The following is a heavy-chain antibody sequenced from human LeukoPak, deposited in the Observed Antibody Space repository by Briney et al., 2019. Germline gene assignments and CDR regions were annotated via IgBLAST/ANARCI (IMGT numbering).Heavy chain of an antibody. CDR3: ARATYSGSHYFDY. V-gene: IGHV1-2*02. Sequence: ASVKVSCKASGYTFTGYYMHWVRQAPGQGLEWMGWINPNSGGTNYAQRLQGRVTMTRDTSISTAYMELSGLRSDDTAVYYCARATYSGSHYFDYWGQGTLVTVSS. D-gene: IGHD6-6*01. J-gene: IGHJ4*02. CDR2: INPNSGGT. CDR1: GYTFTGYY.